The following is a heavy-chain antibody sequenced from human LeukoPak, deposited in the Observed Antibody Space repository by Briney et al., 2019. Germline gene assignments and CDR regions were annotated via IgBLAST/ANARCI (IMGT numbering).Heavy chain of an antibody. D-gene: IGHD5/OR15-5a*01. J-gene: IGHJ2*01. V-gene: IGHV5-51*01. CDR2: IYPGDSDT. CDR1: GYSFTSYW. Sequence: GESLKISCKGSGYSFTSYWIGWVRQMPGKGLEWMGIIYPGDSDTRYSPSFQGQVTISADKSISTAYLQWSSLKASDTAMYYCARSLRLHYWYFDLWGRGTLVTVSS. CDR3: ARSLRLHYWYFDL.